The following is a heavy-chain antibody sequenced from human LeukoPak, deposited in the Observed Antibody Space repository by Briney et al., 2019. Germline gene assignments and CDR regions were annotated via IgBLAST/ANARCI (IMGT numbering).Heavy chain of an antibody. Sequence: GGSLRLSCAASGFTFSSQPMSWVRQAPGKGLEWVSGISATGGTTYYADSVKGRFTISRDNSENTLFLQMNSLRAEDTAVYYCATWNWNEYYFDYWGQGTLVTVSS. J-gene: IGHJ4*02. CDR3: ATWNWNEYYFDY. V-gene: IGHV3-23*01. CDR2: ISATGGTT. D-gene: IGHD1-1*01. CDR1: GFTFSSQP.